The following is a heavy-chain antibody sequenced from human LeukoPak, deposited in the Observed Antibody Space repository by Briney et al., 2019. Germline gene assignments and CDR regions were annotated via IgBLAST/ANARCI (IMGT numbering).Heavy chain of an antibody. CDR1: GYTFTNYG. CDR3: ARDTSSSHTAFDY. J-gene: IGHJ4*02. CDR2: INPNSGGT. V-gene: IGHV1-2*06. D-gene: IGHD6-13*01. Sequence: GASVKVSCKASGYTFTNYGITWVRQAPGQGLEWMGRINPNSGGTNYAQKFQGRVTMTRDTSISTAYMELSRLRSDDTAVYYCARDTSSSHTAFDYWGQGTLVTVSS.